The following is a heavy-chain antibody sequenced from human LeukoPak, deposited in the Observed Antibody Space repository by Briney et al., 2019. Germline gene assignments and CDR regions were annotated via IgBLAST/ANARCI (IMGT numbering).Heavy chain of an antibody. D-gene: IGHD4-17*01. V-gene: IGHV3-21*01. CDR2: ISSSGSYI. CDR1: GFTFSSYS. CDR3: AKEDYGDLYFDN. Sequence: GGSLRLSCAASGFTFSSYSMNWVRQAPGKGPEWVSSISSSGSYIYYADSVRGRFTVSRDNAKNSLYLQMNSLRVEDTAVYYCAKEDYGDLYFDNWGQGTLVTVSS. J-gene: IGHJ4*02.